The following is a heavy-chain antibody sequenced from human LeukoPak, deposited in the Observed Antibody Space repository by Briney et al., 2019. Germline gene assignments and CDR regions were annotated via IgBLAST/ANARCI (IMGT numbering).Heavy chain of an antibody. CDR3: AKYSLYYDSSGRHAFDI. D-gene: IGHD3-22*01. V-gene: IGHV1-69*05. CDR2: IIPIFGTA. Sequence: GSSVKVSXKASGGTFSSYAISWVRQAPGQGLEWMGGIIPIFGTANYAQKFQGRVTITTDESTSTAYMELSSLRSEVTAVYYCAKYSLYYDSSGRHAFDIWGQGTMVTVSS. J-gene: IGHJ3*02. CDR1: GGTFSSYA.